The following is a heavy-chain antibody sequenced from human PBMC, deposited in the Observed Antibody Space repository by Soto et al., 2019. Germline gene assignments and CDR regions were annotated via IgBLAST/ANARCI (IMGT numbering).Heavy chain of an antibody. CDR1: GGTFSSYA. CDR2: IIPIFGTA. J-gene: IGHJ6*02. Sequence: QVQLVQSGAEVKKPGSSVKVSCKASGGTFSSYAISWVRQAPGQGLEWMGGIIPIFGTANYAQKFQGRVTITADESTSTAYMELSSVRSEDTAVYYCARSGAEYYYGSGSFYYGMDVWGQGTTVTVSS. CDR3: ARSGAEYYYGSGSFYYGMDV. V-gene: IGHV1-69*01. D-gene: IGHD3-10*01.